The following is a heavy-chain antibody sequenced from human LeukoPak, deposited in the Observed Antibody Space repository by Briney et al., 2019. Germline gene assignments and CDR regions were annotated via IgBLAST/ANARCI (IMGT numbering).Heavy chain of an antibody. V-gene: IGHV4-59*01. Sequence: PGGSLRLSCAASGFTFSNAWMSWVRQAPGKGLEWIGNIYYSGSTNYNPSLKSRVTISVDTSKNQFSLKLSSVTAADTAVYYCARKVLYYYDSSGYYRHGNWFDPWGQGTLVTVSS. CDR2: IYYSGST. J-gene: IGHJ5*02. D-gene: IGHD3-22*01. CDR1: GFTFSNAW. CDR3: ARKVLYYYDSSGYYRHGNWFDP.